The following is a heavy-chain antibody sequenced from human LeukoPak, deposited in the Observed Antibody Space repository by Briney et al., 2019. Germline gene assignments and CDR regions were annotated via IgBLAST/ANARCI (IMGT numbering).Heavy chain of an antibody. CDR2: INPSGGST. V-gene: IGHV1-46*01. J-gene: IGHJ4*02. CDR3: ARGEGGYDPFDY. D-gene: IGHD5-12*01. Sequence: ASVKVSCKASGYTFTSYYMHWVRQAPGQGLEWMGIINPSGGSTSYAQKLQGRVTITTDESTSTAYMELSSLRSEDTAVYYCARGEGGYDPFDYWGQGTLVTVSS. CDR1: GYTFTSYY.